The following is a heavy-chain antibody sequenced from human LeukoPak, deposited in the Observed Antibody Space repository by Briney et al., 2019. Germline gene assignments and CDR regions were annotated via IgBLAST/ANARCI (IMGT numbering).Heavy chain of an antibody. CDR1: GITFSSFG. Sequence: GGPLRLSCAASGITFSSFGMHWVRQAPGKGLEWVAFIWYDGSNKYYADSVKGRFTISRDNSKNTLYLQMNSLRVEDTAVYYCARDGTVTAGPFDPWGQGTLVTVSS. J-gene: IGHJ5*02. V-gene: IGHV3-33*01. CDR2: IWYDGSNK. CDR3: ARDGTVTAGPFDP. D-gene: IGHD4-11*01.